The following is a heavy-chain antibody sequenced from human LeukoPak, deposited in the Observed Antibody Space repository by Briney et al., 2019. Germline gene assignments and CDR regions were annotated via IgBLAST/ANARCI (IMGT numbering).Heavy chain of an antibody. D-gene: IGHD6-13*01. CDR3: ARGEGAAAALYGMDV. Sequence: SETLSLTCAVYGGSFSGYYWSWIRQPPGKGLEWIGEINHSGSTNYNPSLKSRVTISVDTSKNQFSLRLSSVTAADTAVYCCARGEGAAAALYGMDVWGQGTTVTVSS. V-gene: IGHV4-34*01. J-gene: IGHJ6*02. CDR1: GGSFSGYY. CDR2: INHSGST.